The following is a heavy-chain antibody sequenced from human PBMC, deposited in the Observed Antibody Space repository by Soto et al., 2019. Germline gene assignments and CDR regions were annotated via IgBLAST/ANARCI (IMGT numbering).Heavy chain of an antibody. V-gene: IGHV4-31*03. CDR1: CGSIICGGHY. D-gene: IGHD3-16*01. CDR2: IFYCGST. Sequence: QVHLQEPGPGLVKPSQTLSLTCTVSCGSIICGGHYCCWWRQQPEKGRVGRGEIFYCGSTYYNPSFERRVNRSLATCANKSSMRLSSVTDAETAVYYSASSWGYGRDAYFSGMAAFDIWGQGTVVSVSS. J-gene: IGHJ3*02. CDR3: ASSWGYGRDAYFSGMAAFDI.